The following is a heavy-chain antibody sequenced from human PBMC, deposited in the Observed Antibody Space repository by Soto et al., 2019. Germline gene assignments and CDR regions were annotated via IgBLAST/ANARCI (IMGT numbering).Heavy chain of an antibody. Sequence: ASVKVSCKASGGTFGSYTISWVRQAPGQGLEWMGRIIPILGIANYAQKFQGRVTITADKSTSTAYMELSSLRSEDTAVYYCARGRSGRDYYYYYYMDVWGKGTTVTVSS. J-gene: IGHJ6*03. D-gene: IGHD3-10*01. CDR2: IIPILGIA. CDR1: GGTFGSYT. V-gene: IGHV1-69*02. CDR3: ARGRSGRDYYYYYYMDV.